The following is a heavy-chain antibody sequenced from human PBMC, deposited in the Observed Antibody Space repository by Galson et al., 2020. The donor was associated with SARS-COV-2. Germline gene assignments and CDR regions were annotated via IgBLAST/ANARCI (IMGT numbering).Heavy chain of an antibody. CDR3: ARRSGIVGATGNYYYMDV. J-gene: IGHJ6*03. CDR2: IYYSGSP. Sequence: SETLSLTCPVSGASISSYYWRWIRQPPGKGLEWIGYIYYSGSPNYNPSLKSRVTISVDTSKNQFSLKLSSVTAADTAVYYCARRSGIVGATGNYYYMDVWGKGTTVTVSS. D-gene: IGHD1-26*01. CDR1: GASISSYY. V-gene: IGHV4-59*08.